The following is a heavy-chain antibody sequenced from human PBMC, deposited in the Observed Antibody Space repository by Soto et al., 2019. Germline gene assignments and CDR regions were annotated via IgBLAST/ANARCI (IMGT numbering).Heavy chain of an antibody. Sequence: EVQLVESGGGLVQPGGSLRLSCEASGFTFRNYDMHWVRQGTGKGLEWVSGISAAGDPDYADSVEGRFTISRENAQNSVFLQMNSLRVGDTAVYYCARTDSDFYGLDVWGQGPTVIVPS. D-gene: IGHD4-4*01. V-gene: IGHV3-13*05. CDR2: ISAAGDP. CDR1: GFTFRNYD. J-gene: IGHJ6*02. CDR3: ARTDSDFYGLDV.